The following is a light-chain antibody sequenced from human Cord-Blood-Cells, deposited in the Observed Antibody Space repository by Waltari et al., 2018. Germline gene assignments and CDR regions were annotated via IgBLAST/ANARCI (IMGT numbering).Light chain of an antibody. CDR2: TAS. CDR1: QSISSR. J-gene: IGKJ2*01. Sequence: DIQMTQSPSTLSASAGDRVTLTCRASQSISSRWTWYQQKAGKAPKLLNLTASSFESGVPSRFSGSGSGTELTLTSSSLHPDDFATYYCQQYNSYPYTFGQGTKLEIK. V-gene: IGKV1-5*03. CDR3: QQYNSYPYT.